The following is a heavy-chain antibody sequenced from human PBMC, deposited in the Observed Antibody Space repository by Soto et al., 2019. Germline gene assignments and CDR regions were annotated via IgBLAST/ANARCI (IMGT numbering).Heavy chain of an antibody. CDR1: GGSVTNGIYY. J-gene: IGHJ6*02. CDR2: IYYRGTT. CDR3: VRDSRRTGVKYYYGFDA. Sequence: SETLSLTCTVSGGSVTNGIYYWSWIRQSPGRGLEWIGYIYYRGTTKYNPSLESRVSISVDTPKNQFSLNLSSVTAADTAVYYCVRDSRRTGVKYYYGFDAWGQGTMVTVSS. V-gene: IGHV4-61*01. D-gene: IGHD3-10*01.